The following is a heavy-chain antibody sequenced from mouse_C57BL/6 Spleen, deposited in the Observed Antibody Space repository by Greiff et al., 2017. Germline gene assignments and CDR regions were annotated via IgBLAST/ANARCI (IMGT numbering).Heavy chain of an antibody. Sequence: QVQLQQPGAELVKPGASVKLSCKASGYTFTSYWMHWVNQRPGQGLEWIGMIHPYSGSTNYNEKFKSKATLTVDQSSSTAYMQLSSLTSEYSAVYYCARNGNGDWDVDVWGTGTTVTVSS. CDR2: IHPYSGST. V-gene: IGHV1-64*01. CDR3: ARNGNGDWDVDV. D-gene: IGHD4-1*01. CDR1: GYTFTSYW. J-gene: IGHJ1*03.